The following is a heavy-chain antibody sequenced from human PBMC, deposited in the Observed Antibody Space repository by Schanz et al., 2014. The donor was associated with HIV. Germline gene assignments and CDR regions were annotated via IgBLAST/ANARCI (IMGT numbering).Heavy chain of an antibody. Sequence: QVQLLQSGTEVKTPGASVKVSCKTSGYGFTNYGVTWVRQAPGQGLAWMGWISPSNGDTKYTHWLQGRVTMTTDTSTNTAYMELTSLKSDDPAVYYCARGQDWPGGASDPWGQGTLVIVS. CDR1: GYGFTNYG. J-gene: IGHJ5*02. CDR3: ARGQDWPGGASDP. CDR2: ISPSNGDT. D-gene: IGHD2-21*01. V-gene: IGHV1-18*01.